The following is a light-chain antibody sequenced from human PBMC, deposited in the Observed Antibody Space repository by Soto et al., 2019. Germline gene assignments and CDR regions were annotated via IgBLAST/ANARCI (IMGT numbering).Light chain of an antibody. J-gene: IGKJ5*01. CDR3: QQYGSSVT. V-gene: IGKV3-20*01. Sequence: EIVMTESPATLSVSPRERSALSCRASQSVSSNLVWYQQKPGQAPRLLIYGASSRATGIPDRLSGSGSGTEFTLTISRLEPEDFAVYYCQQYGSSVTFGHGTRLEIK. CDR2: GAS. CDR1: QSVSSN.